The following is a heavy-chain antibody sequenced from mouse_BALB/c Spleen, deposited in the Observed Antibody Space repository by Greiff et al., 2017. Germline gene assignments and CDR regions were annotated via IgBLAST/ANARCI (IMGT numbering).Heavy chain of an antibody. CDR2: INPSSGYT. J-gene: IGHJ4*01. Sequence: QVQLQQSAAELARPGASVKMSCKASGYTFTSYTMHWVKQRPGQGLEWIGYINPSSGYTEYNQKFKDKTTLTADKSSSTAYMQLSSLTSEDSAVYYCARGGGYYAMDYWGQGTSVTVSS. V-gene: IGHV1-4*02. CDR1: GYTFTSYT. CDR3: ARGGGYYAMDY.